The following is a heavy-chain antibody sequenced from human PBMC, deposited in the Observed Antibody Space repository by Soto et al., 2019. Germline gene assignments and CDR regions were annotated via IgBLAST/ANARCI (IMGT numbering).Heavy chain of an antibody. CDR1: GFTFSNAW. CDR3: LGSIVARPPYYYYMDV. J-gene: IGHJ6*03. V-gene: IGHV3-15*01. CDR2: IKSKTDGGTT. Sequence: GGSLRLSCAASGFTFSNAWMSWVRQAPGKGLEWVGRIKSKTDGGTTDYAAPVKGRFTISRDDSKNTLYLQMNSLKTEDTAVYYCLGSIVARPPYYYYMDVWGKGTTVTVSS. D-gene: IGHD6-6*01.